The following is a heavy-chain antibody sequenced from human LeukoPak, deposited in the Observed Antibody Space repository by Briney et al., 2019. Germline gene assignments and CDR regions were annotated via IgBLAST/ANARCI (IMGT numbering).Heavy chain of an antibody. CDR2: IYPADSDT. D-gene: IGHD4-17*01. CDR3: ARHSGDYEGSYYYYMDV. V-gene: IGHV5-51*01. Sequence: GESLKISCKGSGYSFTNQWIGWVRQMPGKGLEWMGIIYPADSDTRYRPSFQGQVTISVDKSITTAYLQRSSLKASDTAMYYCARHSGDYEGSYYYYMDVWGKGTTVTISS. J-gene: IGHJ6*03. CDR1: GYSFTNQW.